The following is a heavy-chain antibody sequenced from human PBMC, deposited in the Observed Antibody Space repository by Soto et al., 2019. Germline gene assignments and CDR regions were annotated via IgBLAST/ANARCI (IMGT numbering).Heavy chain of an antibody. J-gene: IGHJ4*02. CDR2: INAGYGDT. CDR3: ARDTGDGTFDF. CDR1: GYTFSSYA. Sequence: ASVKVSCKASGYTFSSYAMHWVRQAPGQRLEWMGWINAGYGDTKSSQKFQDRVTISRDTSASTAYMELTSLRSEDTAVYYCARDTGDGTFDFWGQGTLVTVSS. V-gene: IGHV1-3*01. D-gene: IGHD7-27*01.